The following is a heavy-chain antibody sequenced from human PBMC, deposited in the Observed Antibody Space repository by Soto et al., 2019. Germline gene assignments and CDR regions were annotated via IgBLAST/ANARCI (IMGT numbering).Heavy chain of an antibody. D-gene: IGHD2-21*02. J-gene: IGHJ4*02. CDR3: ARSIVVVTALYY. CDR2: INAGNGNT. Sequence: QVQLVQSGAEEKKPGASVKVSCKASGYTFISYAMHWVRQAPGQRLEWMGWINAGNGNTKYSQKFQGRVTITRDTSASTAYMEPSSLRSEDTAVYYCARSIVVVTALYYWGQGTLVTVSS. V-gene: IGHV1-3*05. CDR1: GYTFISYA.